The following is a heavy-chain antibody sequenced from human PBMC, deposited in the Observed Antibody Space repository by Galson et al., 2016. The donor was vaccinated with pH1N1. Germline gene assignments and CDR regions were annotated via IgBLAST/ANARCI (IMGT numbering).Heavy chain of an antibody. CDR1: GFTFSDFY. CDR3: ACDPSVSYCRGHCSPS. CDR2: ISSSGSHA. V-gene: IGHV3-11*03. Sequence: SLRLSCAASGFTFSDFYMNWVRQAPGKGLEWVSYISSSGSHADYADSVRGRFTISRDNAKNSLYLHMNSLRVEDTAVYYCACDPSVSYCRGHCSPSSGQGTLVTVSS. J-gene: IGHJ5*02. D-gene: IGHD2-21*02.